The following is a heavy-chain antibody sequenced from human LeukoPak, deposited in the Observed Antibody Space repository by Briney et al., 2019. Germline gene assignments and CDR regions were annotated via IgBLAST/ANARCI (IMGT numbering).Heavy chain of an antibody. J-gene: IGHJ4*02. D-gene: IGHD3-10*01. V-gene: IGHV4-34*01. CDR3: ARGVGVLLAYYFDY. CDR1: GGSFSTYY. CDR2: TNHSGST. Sequence: SETLSLTCAVYGGSFSTYYWSWIRQPPGKGLEWIGETNHSGSTNYNPYLKSRVTISVDTSKNQFSLKLSSVTAADTAVYYCARGVGVLLAYYFDYWGQGTLVTVSS.